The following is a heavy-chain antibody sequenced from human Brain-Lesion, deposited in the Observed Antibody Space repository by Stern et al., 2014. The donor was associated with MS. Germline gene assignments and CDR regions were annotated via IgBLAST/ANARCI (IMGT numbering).Heavy chain of an antibody. Sequence: QVQLVQSGAEVKKPGASVKVSCKASGYTFNIYGISWMRQAPGQGLEWIGLISASSGDTTYAQQLPARCTMTQAKPTNTGHMEMGSLTSDDTAVYYCARPHGTGFWRGFYGYWGQGTLVTVSS. J-gene: IGHJ4*02. CDR2: ISASSGDT. CDR3: ARPHGTGFWRGFYGY. D-gene: IGHD3-3*01. V-gene: IGHV1-18*01. CDR1: GYTFNIYG.